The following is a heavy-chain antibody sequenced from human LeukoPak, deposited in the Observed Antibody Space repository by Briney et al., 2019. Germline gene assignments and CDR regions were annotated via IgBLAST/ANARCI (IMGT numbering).Heavy chain of an antibody. CDR2: IRSKAYGGTT. Sequence: PGGSLRLSCTASGFTFGDYAMSWVRQAPGKGLEWVGFIRSKAYGGTTEYAASVKGRFTISRDDSKSIAYLQMNSLKTEDTAVYYCTRAGDYGLYAFDIWGQGTMVTVSS. CDR1: GFTFGDYA. CDR3: TRAGDYGLYAFDI. D-gene: IGHD4-17*01. J-gene: IGHJ3*02. V-gene: IGHV3-49*04.